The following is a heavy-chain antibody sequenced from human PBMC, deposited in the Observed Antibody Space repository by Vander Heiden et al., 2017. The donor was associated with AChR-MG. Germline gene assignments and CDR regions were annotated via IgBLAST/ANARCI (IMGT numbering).Heavy chain of an antibody. D-gene: IGHD3-10*01. CDR3: AKESYRGLLWCGELLYFDY. Sequence: EVQLLESGVGLVQPGGSLRLSCAASGFTFSSYAMSWVRQAPGKGLEWVSAISGSGGSTYYADSVKGRFTISRDNSKNTLYLQMNSLRAEDTAVYYCAKESYRGLLWCGELLYFDYWGQGTLVAVSS. V-gene: IGHV3-23*01. J-gene: IGHJ4*02. CDR2: ISGSGGST. CDR1: GFTFSSYA.